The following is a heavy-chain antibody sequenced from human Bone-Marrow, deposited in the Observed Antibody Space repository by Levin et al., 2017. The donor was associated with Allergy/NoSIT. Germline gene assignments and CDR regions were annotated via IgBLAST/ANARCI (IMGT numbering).Heavy chain of an antibody. V-gene: IGHV3-7*01. Sequence: GGSLRLSCAASGFTFSSYWMSWVRQAPGKGLEWVASIKQDGSEKYSVDSVKGRFTISRDNAKNSLYLQMNSLRAEDTAVYFCGRNYYDSSGAPFDFWGQGILVTVSS. J-gene: IGHJ4*02. CDR3: GRNYYDSSGAPFDF. D-gene: IGHD3-22*01. CDR1: GFTFSSYW. CDR2: IKQDGSEK.